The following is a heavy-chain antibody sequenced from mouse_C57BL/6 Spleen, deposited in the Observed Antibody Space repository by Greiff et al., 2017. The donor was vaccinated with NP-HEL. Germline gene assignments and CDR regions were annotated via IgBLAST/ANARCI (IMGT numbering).Heavy chain of an antibody. V-gene: IGHV1-26*01. CDR2: INPNNGGT. Sequence: VQLQQSGPELVKPGASVKISCKASGYTFTDYYMNWVKQSHGKSLEWIGDINPNNGGTSYNQKFKGKATLTVDKSSSTAYMELRSLTSEDSAVYDCARGGGYFDVWGTGTTVTVSS. CDR1: GYTFTDYY. CDR3: ARGGGYFDV. J-gene: IGHJ1*03.